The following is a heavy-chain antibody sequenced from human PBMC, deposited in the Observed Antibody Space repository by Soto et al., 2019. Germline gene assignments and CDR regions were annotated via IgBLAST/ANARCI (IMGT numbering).Heavy chain of an antibody. D-gene: IGHD1-26*01. CDR2: IGTAGDA. Sequence: EVQLVESGGGLVQPGGSLRLSCAASGFTFSSYDMHWVRQVTGKGLEWVAAIGTAGDAYYPASVRGRFTISRENGKNSVYLQMNSLRAGDSAVYYCARGVGAYFDYWGQGALVTVSS. V-gene: IGHV3-13*04. J-gene: IGHJ4*02. CDR1: GFTFSSYD. CDR3: ARGVGAYFDY.